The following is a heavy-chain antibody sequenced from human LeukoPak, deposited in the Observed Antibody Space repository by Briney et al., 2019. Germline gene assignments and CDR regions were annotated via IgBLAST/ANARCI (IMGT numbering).Heavy chain of an antibody. CDR3: AREGPGYYGSGSYYN. V-gene: IGHV4-34*01. CDR2: INHSGST. D-gene: IGHD3-10*01. J-gene: IGHJ4*02. Sequence: SETLSLTSAVYGGSFSGYYWSWIRQPPGEGLEWIGEINHSGSTNYNPSLKSRVTISVDTSKNQFSLKLSSVTAADTAVYYCAREGPGYYGSGSYYNWGQGTLVTVSS. CDR1: GGSFSGYY.